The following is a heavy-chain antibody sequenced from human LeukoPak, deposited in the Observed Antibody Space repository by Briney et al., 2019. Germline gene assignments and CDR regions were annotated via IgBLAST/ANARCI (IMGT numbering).Heavy chain of an antibody. D-gene: IGHD1-14*01. V-gene: IGHV1-69*04. CDR3: ARASTIRTPNDY. CDR1: GGTFSSYA. J-gene: IGHJ4*02. Sequence: SVKVSCKASGGTFSSYAISWVRQAPGQGLEWMGRIIPILGIANYAQKFQGRVTITADKSTSTAYMELSSLRSEDTAVYYCARASTIRTPNDYWGQGTLVTVSS. CDR2: IIPILGIA.